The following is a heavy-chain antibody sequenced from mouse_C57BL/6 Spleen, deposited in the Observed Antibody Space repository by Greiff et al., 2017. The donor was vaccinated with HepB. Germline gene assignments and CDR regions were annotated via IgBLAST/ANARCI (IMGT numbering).Heavy chain of an antibody. V-gene: IGHV5-17*01. Sequence: EVQVVESGGGLVKPGGSLKLSCAASGFTFSDYGMHWVRQAPEKGLEWVAYISSGSSTIYYADTVKGRFTISRDNAKNTLFLQMASLRSEDTAMYYCARRFTADYAMDYWGQGTSVTVSS. D-gene: IGHD1-2*01. CDR3: ARRFTADYAMDY. J-gene: IGHJ4*01. CDR1: GFTFSDYG. CDR2: ISSGSSTI.